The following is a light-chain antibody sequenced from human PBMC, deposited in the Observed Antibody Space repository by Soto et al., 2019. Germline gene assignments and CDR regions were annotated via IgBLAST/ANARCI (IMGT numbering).Light chain of an antibody. CDR3: QQYGNSLWT. J-gene: IGKJ1*01. CDR1: QSVTTR. Sequence: IVLTQSPGTLSLSPGERVTLSCRASQSVTTRLAWYQHKPGQAPTLLMSGASNRASGVPVRFSGSGSGTDFTLTITRLEPEDFALYYCQQYGNSLWTFGQGTKVDIK. V-gene: IGKV3-20*01. CDR2: GAS.